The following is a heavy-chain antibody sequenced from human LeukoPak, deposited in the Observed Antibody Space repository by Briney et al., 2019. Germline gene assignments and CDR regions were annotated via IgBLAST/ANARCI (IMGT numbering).Heavy chain of an antibody. D-gene: IGHD3-22*01. J-gene: IGHJ3*02. CDR3: ARVADSSGYYYNSGAFDI. Sequence: GGSLRLSCAASGFTFSSYWMHWVRQAPGKGLVWVSRINSDGSSTSYVDSVKGRFTISRDNAKNTLYLQMNSLRAEDTAVYYCARVADSSGYYYNSGAFDIWGQGTMVTVSS. CDR1: GFTFSSYW. CDR2: INSDGSST. V-gene: IGHV3-74*01.